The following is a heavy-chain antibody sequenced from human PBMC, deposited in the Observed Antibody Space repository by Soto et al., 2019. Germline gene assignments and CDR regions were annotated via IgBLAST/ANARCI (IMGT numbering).Heavy chain of an antibody. CDR3: TSLGLGEARDY. CDR2: IKSKTDGGTT. Sequence: GESLKISCAASGFTFSNAWMSWVRQAPGKGLEWVGRIKSKTDGGTTDYAAPVKGRFTISRDDSKNTLYLQMNSLKTEDTAVYYCTSLGLGEARDYWGQGTLVTVSS. V-gene: IGHV3-15*01. CDR1: GFTFSNAW. D-gene: IGHD6-6*01. J-gene: IGHJ4*02.